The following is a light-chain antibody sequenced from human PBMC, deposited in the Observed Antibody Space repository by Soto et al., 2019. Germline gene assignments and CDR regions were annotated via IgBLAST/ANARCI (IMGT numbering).Light chain of an antibody. J-gene: IGLJ2*01. V-gene: IGLV2-14*01. CDR1: SSDVGSYNF. CDR3: SSYTGSSALVV. Sequence: QSALTQPASVSESPGQSITISCTGTSSDVGSYNFVSWYQQHPGKAPKLMIYEVRNRPSGISNRFSGSKSGNTASLTISGLQAEDEADYYCSSYTGSSALVVFGGGTQLTVL. CDR2: EVR.